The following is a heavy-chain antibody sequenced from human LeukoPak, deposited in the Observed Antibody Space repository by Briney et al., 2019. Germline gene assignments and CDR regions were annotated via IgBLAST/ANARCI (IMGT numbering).Heavy chain of an antibody. J-gene: IGHJ5*02. CDR3: ARVHRARGWTLALDP. V-gene: IGHV1-2*02. D-gene: IGHD5-12*01. CDR1: GYTFTGYF. Sequence: ASVKVSCKASGYTFTGYFMHWVRQAPGQGLELMGWIDPDSGGTNYAQVFQGRVTVTRDKSISTAYMELSSLRSDDTAVYYCARVHRARGWTLALDPWGQGTLVTVSS. CDR2: IDPDSGGT.